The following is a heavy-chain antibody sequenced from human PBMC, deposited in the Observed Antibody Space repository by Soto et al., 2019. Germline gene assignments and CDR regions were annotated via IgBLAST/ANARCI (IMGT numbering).Heavy chain of an antibody. CDR1: GGTFSSYA. CDR2: IIPIFGTA. CDR3: ARGVRRYDFWRGYWNYYFDY. D-gene: IGHD3-3*01. J-gene: IGHJ4*02. V-gene: IGHV1-69*01. Sequence: QVQLVQSGAEVKKPGSSVKVSCKASGGTFSSYAISWVRQAPGQGLEWMGGIIPIFGTANYAQKFQGRVTITADESTSTAYMELSSLRSEDTAVYYCARGVRRYDFWRGYWNYYFDYWGQGTLVTVSS.